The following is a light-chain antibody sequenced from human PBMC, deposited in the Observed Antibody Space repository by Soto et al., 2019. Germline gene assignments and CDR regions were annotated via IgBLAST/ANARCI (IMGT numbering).Light chain of an antibody. CDR1: QSVAST. J-gene: IGKJ2*01. CDR3: QQYHNWPPQYT. V-gene: IGKV3-15*01. Sequence: EIVMTQSPASLSVSPGDGATLSCWASQSVASTVAWYQQKPGQGPRLLIHGASTRADGVPARFSGSGSGTDFTLTISSLQSEDFAVYYCQQYHNWPPQYTFGQGTKLQIK. CDR2: GAS.